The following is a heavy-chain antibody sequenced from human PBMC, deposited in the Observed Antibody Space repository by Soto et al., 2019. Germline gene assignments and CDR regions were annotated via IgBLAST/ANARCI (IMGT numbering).Heavy chain of an antibody. CDR3: ARMGDYYDNAGDAFDL. D-gene: IGHD3-22*01. Sequence: QVTLKESGPVLVKPTETLTLTCTVSGFSLSNARMGVSWIRQPPGKALEWLAHIFANDEETYNTSLRSRLTLSRDTSKNQVVLTMTNMDPVDTATYYCARMGDYYDNAGDAFDLWGQGTRVTVSS. CDR2: IFANDEE. J-gene: IGHJ3*01. V-gene: IGHV2-26*01. CDR1: GFSLSNARMG.